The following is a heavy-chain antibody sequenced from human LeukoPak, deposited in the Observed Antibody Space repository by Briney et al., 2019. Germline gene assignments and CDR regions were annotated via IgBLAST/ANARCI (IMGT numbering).Heavy chain of an antibody. V-gene: IGHV1-46*01. Sequence: GAAVKVSCKASGYTLTSYYMHWVRQAPGQGPEWMGVINPSGGSTTSYAQKIQGRVTMTRDTSMSTVTMELSSLRSEDTAVYYCARGTLRYFDFWGQGTLVTDPS. J-gene: IGHJ4*02. D-gene: IGHD3-9*01. CDR1: GYTLTSYY. CDR2: INPSGGSTT. CDR3: ARGTLRYFDF.